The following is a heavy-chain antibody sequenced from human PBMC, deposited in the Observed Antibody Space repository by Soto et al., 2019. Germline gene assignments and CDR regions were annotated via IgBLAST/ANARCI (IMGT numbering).Heavy chain of an antibody. CDR2: ISSSGSTI. D-gene: IGHD3-3*01. J-gene: IGHJ4*02. V-gene: IGHV3-11*01. Sequence: GSLRLSCAASGFTFSDYYMSWIRQAPGKGLEWVSYISSSGSTIYYADSVKGRFTISRDNAKNSLYLQMNSLRAEDTAVYYCAARGPMVLRFLEPFPYYFDYWGQGTLVTVSS. CDR1: GFTFSDYY. CDR3: AARGPMVLRFLEPFPYYFDY.